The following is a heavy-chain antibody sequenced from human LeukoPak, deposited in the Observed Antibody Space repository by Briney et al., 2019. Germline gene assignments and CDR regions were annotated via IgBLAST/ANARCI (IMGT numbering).Heavy chain of an antibody. J-gene: IGHJ5*02. Sequence: SVKVSCKASGGIFSNYAISWVRQAPGQGLEWMGGIIPIFGTVNYAQNFQGRVTITADESTSTAYMELSSLRSEDTAVYYCARDIRAWDIVVVPAAPRFDPWGQGTLVTVSS. V-gene: IGHV1-69*13. CDR3: ARDIRAWDIVVVPAAPRFDP. CDR2: IIPIFGTV. D-gene: IGHD2-2*01. CDR1: GGIFSNYA.